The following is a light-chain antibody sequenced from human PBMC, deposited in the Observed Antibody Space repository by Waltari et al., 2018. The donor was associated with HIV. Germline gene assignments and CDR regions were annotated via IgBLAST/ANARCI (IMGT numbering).Light chain of an antibody. V-gene: IGKV4-1*01. Sequence: DIVMTQSPDSLTVSLGARTTVTSRSSRRVLSPSDSKNYLAWYQKKPGQPPKLLLSWASTRESGVPDRFIGSGSGTDFTLTISSLQAEDVAVYYCQQYYSAPLNFGGGTKVEIK. CDR1: RRVLSPSDSKNY. CDR2: WAS. CDR3: QQYYSAPLN. J-gene: IGKJ4*01.